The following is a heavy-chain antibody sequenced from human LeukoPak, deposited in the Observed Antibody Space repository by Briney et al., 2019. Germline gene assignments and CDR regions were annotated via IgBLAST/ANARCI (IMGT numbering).Heavy chain of an antibody. Sequence: GGSLRLSCAASGFNLNTYEMNWVRQAPGKGVEWVADITISGHTKNYADSVKGRFTISRDNARTSLYLQMNSLRVEDTGLYYCARGDPHADLWGQGTLVTVSS. CDR2: ITISGHTK. V-gene: IGHV3-48*03. CDR1: GFNLNTYE. CDR3: ARGDPHADL. J-gene: IGHJ5*02.